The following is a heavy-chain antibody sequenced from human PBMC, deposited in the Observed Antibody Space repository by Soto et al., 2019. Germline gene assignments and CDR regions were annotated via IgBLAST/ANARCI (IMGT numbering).Heavy chain of an antibody. D-gene: IGHD3-10*01. J-gene: IGHJ6*02. CDR1: GGSIGSSSYY. Sequence: PSETLSLTCTVSGGSIGSSSYYWGWIRQPPGKGLEWIGSIYSSGSTYYNPSLKSRVTISLDTSKNHFSVKVNSVTATDTAVYYCVRDRGTTLRMDVWGQGTTVTVSS. CDR3: VRDRGTTLRMDV. V-gene: IGHV4-39*07. CDR2: IYSSGST.